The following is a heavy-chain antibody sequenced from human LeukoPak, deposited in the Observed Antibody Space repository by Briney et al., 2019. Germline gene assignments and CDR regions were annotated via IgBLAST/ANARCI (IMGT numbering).Heavy chain of an antibody. V-gene: IGHV3-21*01. D-gene: IGHD3-10*01. CDR3: ARDAWTYYYGSGRGFDI. Sequence: GGSLRLSCAASGFTFSSYSMNWVRQAPGKGLEWGSSISSSSSYIYYADSVKGRFTISRDNAKNSLYLQMNSLRAEDTAVYYCARDAWTYYYGSGRGFDIWGQGTMVTVSS. J-gene: IGHJ3*02. CDR1: GFTFSSYS. CDR2: ISSSSSYI.